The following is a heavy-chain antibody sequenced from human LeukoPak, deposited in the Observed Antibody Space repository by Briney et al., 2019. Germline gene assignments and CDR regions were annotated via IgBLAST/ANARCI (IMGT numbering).Heavy chain of an antibody. D-gene: IGHD3-16*02. Sequence: PSETLSLTCAVSGGSVSSGGYSWSWIRQPPGKGLEWIGEINHSGSTNYNPSLKSRVTISVDTSKNQFSLKLSSVTAADTAVYYCARASHYDYVWGSYRPEGPFDYWGQGTLVTVSS. CDR3: ARASHYDYVWGSYRPEGPFDY. V-gene: IGHV4-61*08. J-gene: IGHJ4*02. CDR1: GGSVSSGGYS. CDR2: INHSGST.